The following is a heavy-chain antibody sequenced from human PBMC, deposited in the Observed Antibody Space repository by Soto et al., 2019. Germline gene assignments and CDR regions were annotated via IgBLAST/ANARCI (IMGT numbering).Heavy chain of an antibody. CDR2: ISYDGSNK. J-gene: IGHJ1*01. CDR1: GFTFSSYA. V-gene: IGHV3-30-3*01. Sequence: GGSLRLSCAASGFTFSSYAMHWVRQAPGKGLEWVAVISYDGSNKYYADSVKGRFTISRDNSKNTLYLQMNSLRAEDTAVYYCARATRDGNKKLANSPGPAEYFQHWGQGTLVTVSS. CDR3: ARATRDGNKKLANSPGPAEYFQH.